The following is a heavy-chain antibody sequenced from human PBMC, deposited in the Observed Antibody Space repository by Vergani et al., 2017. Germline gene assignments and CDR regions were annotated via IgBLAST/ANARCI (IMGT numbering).Heavy chain of an antibody. CDR1: GFSFSDHC. V-gene: IGHV3-48*01. D-gene: IGHD5-12*01. Sequence: EVQMVQSGGGLARPGGSLRLSCAVSGFSFSDHCMNWVRQAPGKGLEWVSYINDDSSDIYYADSVKGRFTISRDSSKNTLYLQMNSLSAGDTAVYYCAKANPRNSGYDYLYYYHAMDVWGQGTTVTVSS. J-gene: IGHJ6*02. CDR2: INDDSSDI. CDR3: AKANPRNSGYDYLYYYHAMDV.